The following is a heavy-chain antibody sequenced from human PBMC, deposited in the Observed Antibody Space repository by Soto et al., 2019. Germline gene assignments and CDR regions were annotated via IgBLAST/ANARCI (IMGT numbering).Heavy chain of an antibody. Sequence: SETLSLTCTVSGGSISSGDHYWSWIRQPPGKGLEWIGYIYYSGSTYYNPSLKSRVTISVDTSKNQFSLKLSSVTAADTAVYYCARGYCISTSCYFPWFDPWGQGTLVTVSS. D-gene: IGHD2-2*01. CDR1: GGSISSGDHY. CDR2: IYYSGST. CDR3: ARGYCISTSCYFPWFDP. J-gene: IGHJ5*02. V-gene: IGHV4-30-4*01.